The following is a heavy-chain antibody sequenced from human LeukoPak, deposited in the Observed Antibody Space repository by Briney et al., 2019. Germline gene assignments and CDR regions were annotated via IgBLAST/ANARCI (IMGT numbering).Heavy chain of an antibody. D-gene: IGHD6-19*01. Sequence: PGRSLRLSCAGSGCIFNNYAMHWVRQPPGKGLEWVSGISWNSGSIDYADSVKGRFTISRDNAKNSLYLQMNSLRVEDTAFYYCAKDNRRHYTSGPNPDSLHWGQGALVTVSS. CDR1: GCIFNNYA. CDR2: ISWNSGSI. V-gene: IGHV3-9*01. J-gene: IGHJ4*02. CDR3: AKDNRRHYTSGPNPDSLH.